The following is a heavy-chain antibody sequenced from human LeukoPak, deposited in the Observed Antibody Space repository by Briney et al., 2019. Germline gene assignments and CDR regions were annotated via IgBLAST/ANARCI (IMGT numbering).Heavy chain of an antibody. CDR3: AREGAYYDSSGKAAFDI. D-gene: IGHD3-22*01. CDR1: GYTFTSYY. CDR2: INPSGGST. J-gene: IGHJ3*02. Sequence: ASVKVSCKASGYTFTSYYMHWVRQTPGQGLEWMGIINPSGGSTSYAQKFQGRVTMTRDTSTSTVYMELSSLRSEDTAVYYCAREGAYYDSSGKAAFDIWGQGTMVTVSS. V-gene: IGHV1-46*01.